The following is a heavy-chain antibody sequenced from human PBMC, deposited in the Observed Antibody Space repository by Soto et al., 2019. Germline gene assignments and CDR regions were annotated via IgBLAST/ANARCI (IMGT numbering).Heavy chain of an antibody. J-gene: IGHJ5*02. V-gene: IGHV3-33*01. CDR2: IWYDGSNK. Sequence: QVQLVESGGGVVQPGRSLRLSCAASGFTFSSYGMHWVRQAPGKGLEWVAVIWYDGSNKYYADSVKGRFTISRDNSKNTLYLQMNSLRAEDTALYYCARDGKDSGSGYANGGFDPWGQGTLVTVSS. D-gene: IGHD2-8*01. CDR1: GFTFSSYG. CDR3: ARDGKDSGSGYANGGFDP.